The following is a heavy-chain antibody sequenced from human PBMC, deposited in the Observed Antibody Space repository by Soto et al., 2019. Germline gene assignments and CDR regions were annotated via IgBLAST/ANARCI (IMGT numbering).Heavy chain of an antibody. D-gene: IGHD2-8*01. CDR2: INHSGST. V-gene: IGHV4-34*01. CDR3: ARGLPYWTNGLCNSPRTYNWFDP. CDR1: GGSFSGYY. Sequence: LSLTCAVYGGSFSGYYWSWIRQPPGKGLEWIGEINHSGSTNYNPSLKSRVTISVDTSKNQFSLKLSSVTAADTAVYYCARGLPYWTNGLCNSPRTYNWFDPWGQGTLVTVSS. J-gene: IGHJ5*02.